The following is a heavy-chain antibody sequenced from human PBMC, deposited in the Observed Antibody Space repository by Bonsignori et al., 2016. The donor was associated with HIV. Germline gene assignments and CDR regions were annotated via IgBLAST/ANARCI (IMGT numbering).Heavy chain of an antibody. CDR2: IYYSGST. J-gene: IGHJ2*01. V-gene: IGHV4-59*01. CDR3: ARDLEYYDFWSGYYGGHWYFDL. Sequence: RQAPGKGLEWIGYIYYSGSTNYNPSLKSRVTISVDTSKNQFSLKLSSVTAADTAVYYCARDLEYYDFWSGYYGGHWYFDLWGRGTLVTVSS. D-gene: IGHD3-3*01.